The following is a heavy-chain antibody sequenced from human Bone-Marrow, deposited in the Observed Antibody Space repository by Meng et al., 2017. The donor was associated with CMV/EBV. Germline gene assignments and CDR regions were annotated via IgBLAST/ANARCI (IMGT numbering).Heavy chain of an antibody. V-gene: IGHV4-34*01. Sequence: SETLSLTCAVYGGSFSGYYWSWIRQPPGKGLEWIGEINHSGSTYYNPSLKSRVTISVDTSKNQFSLKLSSVTAADTAVYYCARGGGYYDILTGYYKDNWFDPWGQGTLVTVSS. CDR2: INHSGST. CDR1: GGSFSGYY. D-gene: IGHD3-9*01. J-gene: IGHJ5*02. CDR3: ARGGGYYDILTGYYKDNWFDP.